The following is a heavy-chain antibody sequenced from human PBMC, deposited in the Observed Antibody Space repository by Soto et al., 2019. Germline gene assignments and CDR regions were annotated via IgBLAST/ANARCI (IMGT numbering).Heavy chain of an antibody. J-gene: IGHJ4*02. CDR2: INPDSGGT. D-gene: IGHD5-18*01. CDR1: GYTFTRYA. CDR3: ARGIQLWPRLDY. V-gene: IGHV1-2*02. Sequence: ASVKVSCKASGYTFTRYAIHWVRQAPGQGLEWMGWINPDSGGTNYAQKFQGRVTMTRDTSISTAYMDLSTLGSDDTAVYYCARGIQLWPRLDYWGQGTLVTVSS.